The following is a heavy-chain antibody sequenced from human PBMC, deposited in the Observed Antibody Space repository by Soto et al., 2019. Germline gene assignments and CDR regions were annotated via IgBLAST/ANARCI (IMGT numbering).Heavy chain of an antibody. CDR2: ISSDGSKK. Sequence: QVQLVESGGGVVQPVRSLSLSCAVSGVTFSSHAMHWVRQAPGKGLGWVALISSDGSKKYYADSVKGRFTTSRDNSKKTMYLQMNSLRVEDTAVYYCARDDEGGSDCDLGYWGQGALVTVSS. CDR1: GVTFSSHA. J-gene: IGHJ4*02. CDR3: ARDDEGGSDCDLGY. D-gene: IGHD1-26*01. V-gene: IGHV3-30-3*01.